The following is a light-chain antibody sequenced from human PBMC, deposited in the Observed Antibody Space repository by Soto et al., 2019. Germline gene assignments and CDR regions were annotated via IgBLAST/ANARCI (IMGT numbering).Light chain of an antibody. CDR1: SGHSSYI. J-gene: IGLJ2*01. V-gene: IGLV4-60*03. CDR3: ETWDSNIVV. Sequence: QPVLTQSSSASASLGSSVKLTCTLSSGHSSYIIAWHQQQPGKAPRYLMKLEGSGSYNKGSGVPDRFSGSSSRADRYLTISNLQSEDEADYYCETWDSNIVVFGGGTKLTVL. CDR2: LEGSGSY.